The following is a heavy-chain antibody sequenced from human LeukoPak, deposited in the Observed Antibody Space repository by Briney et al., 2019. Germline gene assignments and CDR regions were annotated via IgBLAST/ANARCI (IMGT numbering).Heavy chain of an antibody. J-gene: IGHJ3*02. Sequence: GGSLRPSCAASGFTFGTSWMSWVRQAPGKGLEWLANIYVDGIEKYYVDTVKGRFTISRDNAKNSLYLQMDSLRVEDTAVYYCARTVVEVRAASDVFDIWGQGTMVTVSS. V-gene: IGHV3-7*01. CDR1: GFTFGTSW. D-gene: IGHD2-2*01. CDR3: ARTVVEVRAASDVFDI. CDR2: IYVDGIEK.